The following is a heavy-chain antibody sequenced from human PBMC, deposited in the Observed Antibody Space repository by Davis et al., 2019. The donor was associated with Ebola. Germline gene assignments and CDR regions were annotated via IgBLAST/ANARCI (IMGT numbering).Heavy chain of an antibody. V-gene: IGHV2-26*01. Sequence: SGPTLVKPTATLTLTCTVSGFSFSNARMGVSWIRQPPGKALEWLAHIFSNDEKSYSTSLKSRLTISKDTSKSQVVLTMTNMDPVDTATYYCARNLPTYYYDSSGYYSTYYFDYWGQGALVTVSS. J-gene: IGHJ4*02. CDR2: IFSNDEK. CDR1: GFSFSNARMG. CDR3: ARNLPTYYYDSSGYYSTYYFDY. D-gene: IGHD3-22*01.